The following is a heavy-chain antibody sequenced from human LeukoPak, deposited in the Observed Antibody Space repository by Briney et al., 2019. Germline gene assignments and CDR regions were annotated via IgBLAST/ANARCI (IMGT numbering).Heavy chain of an antibody. CDR1: GGSISSGDYY. D-gene: IGHD6-13*01. J-gene: IGHJ6*02. CDR2: IYCSGST. V-gene: IGHV4-30-4*01. CDR3: ARALRYSATHYGMDV. Sequence: SQTLSLTCTVSGGSISSGDYYWSWIRQPPGKGLEWIGYIYCSGSTYYNPSLKSRVTISVDTSKNQFSLKLSSVTAADTAVYYCARALRYSATHYGMDVWGQGTTVTVSS.